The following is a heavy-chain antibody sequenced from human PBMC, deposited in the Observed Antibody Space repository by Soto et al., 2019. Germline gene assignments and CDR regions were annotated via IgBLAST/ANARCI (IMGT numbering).Heavy chain of an antibody. V-gene: IGHV4-59*01. D-gene: IGHD2-15*01. CDR2: IHYSGST. Sequence: SETLSLTCTVSVGSISGSYWSWIRQTPGKVLEWIGYIHYSGSTNYNPSLKSRVTMSVDSAKNQFSLESNSVSAADTAVYFCAKYRRTDAEGYSFDYWGQGALVTVSS. J-gene: IGHJ4*02. CDR1: VGSISGSY. CDR3: AKYRRTDAEGYSFDY.